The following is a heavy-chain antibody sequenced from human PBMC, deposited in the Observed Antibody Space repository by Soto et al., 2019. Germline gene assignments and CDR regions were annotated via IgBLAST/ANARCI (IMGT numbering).Heavy chain of an antibody. CDR3: AKGFGEPHYYYGMDV. V-gene: IGHV3-48*01. D-gene: IGHD3-10*01. CDR2: ISNSSSNI. Sequence: PGGSLRLSCAASGFTFSSYSMNWVRQAPGKGLEWVSYISNSSSNIYYADSVKGRFTISRDNAKNSLFLQMNSLRAEDTAVYYCAKGFGEPHYYYGMDVWGQGTTVTVSS. CDR1: GFTFSSYS. J-gene: IGHJ6*02.